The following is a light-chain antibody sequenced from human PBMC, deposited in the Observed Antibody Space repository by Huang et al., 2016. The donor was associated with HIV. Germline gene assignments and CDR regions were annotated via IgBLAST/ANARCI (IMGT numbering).Light chain of an antibody. CDR1: QSIGNS. V-gene: IGKV1-12*01. J-gene: IGKJ3*01. CDR2: HAP. CDR3: QQSNRLSGIT. Sequence: DIQITQSPSFLSASVGDVVTFTCRASQSIGNSLAWYQHKPGLAPQLLLFHAPDLRSGVPPRFSGSGSGTDFTLTITNLQAEDFATYYCQQSNRLSGITFGPGTRV.